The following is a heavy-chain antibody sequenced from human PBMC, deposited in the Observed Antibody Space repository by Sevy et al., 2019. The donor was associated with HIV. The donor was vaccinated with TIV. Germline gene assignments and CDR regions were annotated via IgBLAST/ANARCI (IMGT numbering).Heavy chain of an antibody. D-gene: IGHD4-17*01. CDR3: ARDLPPSATTVAHFDC. CDR2: ITNSGTTK. J-gene: IGHJ4*02. CDR1: GFPFSSYE. V-gene: IGHV3-48*03. Sequence: GGSLRLSCTASGFPFSSYEMNWVRQAPGKGLERVSYITNSGTTKYYSDSVRGRFTISRDNARNSLHLQMNSLRAEDTAVYYCARDLPPSATTVAHFDCWGQGTLVTVSS.